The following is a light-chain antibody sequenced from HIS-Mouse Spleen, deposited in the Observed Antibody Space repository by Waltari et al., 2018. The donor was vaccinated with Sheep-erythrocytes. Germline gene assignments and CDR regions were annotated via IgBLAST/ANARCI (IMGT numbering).Light chain of an antibody. V-gene: IGLV3-21*03. J-gene: IGLJ2*01. CDR1: NTGSKS. CDR3: QVWDSSSDHVV. Sequence: SYVLTQPPSVSVAPGKTARITCRGNNTGSKSVHWYQQKPGQAPGLVVYDDSDRPSGIPERFSGSNSGNTATLTISRVEAGDEADYYCQVWDSSSDHVVFGGGTKLTVL. CDR2: DDS.